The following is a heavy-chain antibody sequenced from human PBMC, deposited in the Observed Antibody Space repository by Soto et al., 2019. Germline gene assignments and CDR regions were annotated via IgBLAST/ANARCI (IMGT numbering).Heavy chain of an antibody. J-gene: IGHJ4*02. CDR3: ARGKWFGELSPLDY. CDR2: INHSGST. CDR1: GGSFSGYY. D-gene: IGHD3-10*01. Sequence: SETLSLTCAVYGGSFSGYYWSWIRQPPGKGLEWIGEINHSGSTNYNPSLKSRVTISVDTSKNQFSLKLSSVTAADTAVYYCARGKWFGELSPLDYWGQGTLVTVSS. V-gene: IGHV4-34*01.